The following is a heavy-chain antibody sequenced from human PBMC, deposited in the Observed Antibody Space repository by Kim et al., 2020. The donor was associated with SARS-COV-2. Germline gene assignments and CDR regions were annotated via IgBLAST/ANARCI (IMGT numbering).Heavy chain of an antibody. J-gene: IGHJ5*02. CDR3: ARHERGGPTDWNWFDP. D-gene: IGHD3-16*01. V-gene: IGHV4-39*01. Sequence: SLKSRVTMSVDTSKNPSSLKLSSVTAADTAVYYCARHERGGPTDWNWFDPWGQGTLVTVSS.